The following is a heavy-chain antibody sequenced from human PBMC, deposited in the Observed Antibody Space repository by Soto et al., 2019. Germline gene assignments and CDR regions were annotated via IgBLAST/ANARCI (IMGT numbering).Heavy chain of an antibody. J-gene: IGHJ1*01. V-gene: IGHV3-48*02. CDR2: ISSSSSTI. Sequence: EVQLVESGGGLVQPGGSLRRSCAASGFTFSSYSMNWVRQAPGKGLEWVSYISSSSSTIYYADSVKGRFTISRDNAKTSLYLKMNSLRDEDTAVYYCARTILGYFQHWGQGTLVTVSS. CDR3: ARTILGYFQH. D-gene: IGHD2-21*01. CDR1: GFTFSSYS.